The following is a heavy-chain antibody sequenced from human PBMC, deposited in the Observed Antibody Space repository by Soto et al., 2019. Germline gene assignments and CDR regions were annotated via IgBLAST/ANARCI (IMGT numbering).Heavy chain of an antibody. CDR2: ISSSSSYI. D-gene: IGHD3-16*02. Sequence: GSLRLSCAASGFTFSSYIMNWVRQAPWKGLEWVSSISSSSSYIYYADSVKGRFTISRDNAKNSLYLQKNSLRAVDTVVYYCARVLDYDYVWGSYPLNWFDPWGQGTLVTVSS. V-gene: IGHV3-21*01. CDR1: GFTFSSYI. CDR3: ARVLDYDYVWGSYPLNWFDP. J-gene: IGHJ5*02.